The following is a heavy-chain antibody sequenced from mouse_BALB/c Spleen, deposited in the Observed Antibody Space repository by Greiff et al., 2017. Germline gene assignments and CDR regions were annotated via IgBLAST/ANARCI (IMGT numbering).Heavy chain of an antibody. CDR3: ARNWDHWYFDV. D-gene: IGHD4-1*01. J-gene: IGHJ1*01. CDR1: GYSITSDYA. CDR2: ISYSGST. V-gene: IGHV3-2*02. Sequence: EVKVEESGPGLVKPSQSLSLTCTVTGYSITSDYAWNWIRQFPGNKLEWMGYISYSGSTSYNPSLKSRISITRDTSKNQFFLQLNSVTTEDTATYYCARNWDHWYFDVWGAGTTVTVSS.